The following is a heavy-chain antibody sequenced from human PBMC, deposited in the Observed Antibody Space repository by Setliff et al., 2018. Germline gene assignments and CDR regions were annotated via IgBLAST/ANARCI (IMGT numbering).Heavy chain of an antibody. CDR2: IYTSGST. CDR1: GGSISSGSYY. V-gene: IGHV4-61*09. D-gene: IGHD4-4*01. J-gene: IGHJ5*02. Sequence: NPSETLSLTCTVSGGSISSGSYYWSWIRQPAGKGLEWIGHIYTSGSTNYNPSLKSRVTISVDTSKNQFSLKLSSVTAADTAVYYCARGSNSIFYWFDPWGQGTLVTVSS. CDR3: ARGSNSIFYWFDP.